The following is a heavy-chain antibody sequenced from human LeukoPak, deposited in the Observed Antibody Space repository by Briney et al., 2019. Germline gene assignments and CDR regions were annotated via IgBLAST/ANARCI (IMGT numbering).Heavy chain of an antibody. J-gene: IGHJ4*02. CDR2: INHSGST. V-gene: IGHV4-34*01. Sequence: PSETLSLTCAVYGGSFSGYYWSWIRQPPGKGLGWIGEINHSGSTNYNPSLKSRVTISVDTSKNQFSLKLSSVTAADTAVYYCARGSTDYGGNSDFDYWGQGTLVTVSS. CDR1: GGSFSGYY. CDR3: ARGSTDYGGNSDFDY. D-gene: IGHD4-23*01.